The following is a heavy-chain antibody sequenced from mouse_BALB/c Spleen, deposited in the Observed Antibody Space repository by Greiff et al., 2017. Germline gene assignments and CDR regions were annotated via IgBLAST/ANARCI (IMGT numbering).Heavy chain of an antibody. CDR3: ARRRYDERAWFAY. D-gene: IGHD2-14*01. Sequence: QVHVKQSGPELVKPGASVKMSCKASGYTFTDYVISLVKQRTGQGLEWIGEIYPGSGSTYYNEKFKGKATLTADKSSNTAYMQLSSLTSEDSAVYFCARRRYDERAWFAYWGQGTLVTVSA. CDR2: IYPGSGST. J-gene: IGHJ3*01. CDR1: GYTFTDYV. V-gene: IGHV1-77*01.